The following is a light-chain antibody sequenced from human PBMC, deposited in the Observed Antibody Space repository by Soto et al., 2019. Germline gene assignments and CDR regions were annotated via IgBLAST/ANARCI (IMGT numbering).Light chain of an antibody. J-gene: IGKJ1*01. CDR3: QQYQNLWT. Sequence: IGMTQSPATLSVSPGERATLSCRVSQTIYSNVAWYQQRPGQPPRLLIYRASSRATGIPARFSGSGSGTEFTLTINSLQSEDFAVYYCQQYQNLWTFGQGTKVEIK. V-gene: IGKV3-15*01. CDR2: RAS. CDR1: QTIYSN.